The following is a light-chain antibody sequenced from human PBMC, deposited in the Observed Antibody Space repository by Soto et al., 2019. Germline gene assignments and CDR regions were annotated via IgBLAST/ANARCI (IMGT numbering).Light chain of an antibody. V-gene: IGKV3D-20*02. CDR1: QTIIGNY. J-gene: IGKJ3*01. CDR3: QQRSNWPT. Sequence: ESVLTQSPGTLSLSPGERATLSCRASQTIIGNYLAWYQQKPGQAPRLLIYGASNRATGVPDRFSGSYSGTDFTLTISSLEPEDFAVYYCQQRSNWPTFGPGTKVDIK. CDR2: GAS.